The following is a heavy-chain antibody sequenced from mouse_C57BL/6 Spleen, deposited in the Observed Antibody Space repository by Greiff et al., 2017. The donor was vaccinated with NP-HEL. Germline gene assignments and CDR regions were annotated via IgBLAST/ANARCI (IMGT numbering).Heavy chain of an antibody. Sequence: QVQLQQSGAELVKPGASVKLSCKASGYAFSSYWMNWVKQRPGKGLEWIGQIYPGDGDTNYNGKFKGKATLTADKSSSTAYMQLSSLTSEDSAIYFCARHYYSSPFAYWGQGTLVTVSA. CDR1: GYAFSSYW. J-gene: IGHJ3*01. D-gene: IGHD2-12*01. V-gene: IGHV1-80*01. CDR3: ARHYYSSPFAY. CDR2: IYPGDGDT.